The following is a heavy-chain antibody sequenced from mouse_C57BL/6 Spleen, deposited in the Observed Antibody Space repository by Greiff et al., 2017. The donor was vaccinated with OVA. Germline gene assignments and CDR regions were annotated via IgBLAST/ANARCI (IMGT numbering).Heavy chain of an antibody. CDR2: ISSGSSTI. Sequence: DVHLVESGGGLVKPGGSLKLSCAASGFTFSDYGMHWVRQAPEKGLEWVAYISSGSSTIYYADTVKGRFTISRDNAKTTLFLQMTSLRSEDTAMYYCARGDIYYGSSPWYFDVWGTGTTVTVSS. V-gene: IGHV5-17*01. CDR3: ARGDIYYGSSPWYFDV. D-gene: IGHD1-1*01. J-gene: IGHJ1*03. CDR1: GFTFSDYG.